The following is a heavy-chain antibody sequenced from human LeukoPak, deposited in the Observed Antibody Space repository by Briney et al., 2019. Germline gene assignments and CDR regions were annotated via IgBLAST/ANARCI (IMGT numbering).Heavy chain of an antibody. CDR3: AKDGGAYLDY. CDR2: ISWDGGST. CDR1: GFTFDDYT. J-gene: IGHJ4*02. V-gene: IGHV3-43*01. Sequence: GGSLRLSCAASGFTFDDYTMHWVRQAPGKGLEWVSLISWDGGSTYYADSVKGRFTISRDNSKNSLYLQMNSLRTEDTALYYCAKDGGAYLDYWGQGTLVTVSS. D-gene: IGHD3-16*01.